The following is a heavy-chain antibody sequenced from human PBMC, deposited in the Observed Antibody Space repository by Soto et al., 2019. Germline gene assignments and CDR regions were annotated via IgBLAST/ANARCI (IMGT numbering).Heavy chain of an antibody. CDR2: MNPNSGNT. J-gene: IGHJ6*03. D-gene: IGHD1-1*01. CDR1: GYTFTSYD. CDR3: AREGGSAWNHYYYYMDV. V-gene: IGHV1-8*01. Sequence: QVQLVQSGAEVKKPGASVKVSCKASGYTFTSYDINWVRQATGQGLEWMGWMNPNSGNTGYARKFQGRVNMTRNTSIRTAYMELSSLRSEDTAVYYCAREGGSAWNHYYYYMDVWGKGTTVTVSS.